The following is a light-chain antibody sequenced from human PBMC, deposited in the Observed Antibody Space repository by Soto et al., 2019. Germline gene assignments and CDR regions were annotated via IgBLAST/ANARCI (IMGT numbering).Light chain of an antibody. J-gene: IGKJ1*01. CDR2: TTS. V-gene: IGKV1-6*01. Sequence: AIQMTQSPSSLSASVGDRVTLTCRASQGIANNLGWYQQKPGKAPKLLIYTTSNLQTGVPSRFSGSGSGTDFTLTISSLQPDDFATYYCLQDYSYPRTFGQGTKVEMK. CDR3: LQDYSYPRT. CDR1: QGIANN.